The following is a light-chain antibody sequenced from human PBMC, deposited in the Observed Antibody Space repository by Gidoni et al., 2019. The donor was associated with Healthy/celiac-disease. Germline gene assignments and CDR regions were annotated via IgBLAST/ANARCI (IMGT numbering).Light chain of an antibody. Sequence: QSALTQPASESAPPGPPITISCTGTSSDVGSYNLVSWYQQHPGKAPKLMIYEGSKRPSGVSNRFSGSKSGNTASLTISGLQAEDEADYYCCSDAGSSTYVFGTGTKVTVL. CDR1: SSDVGSYNL. CDR3: CSDAGSSTYV. CDR2: EGS. V-gene: IGLV2-23*01. J-gene: IGLJ1*01.